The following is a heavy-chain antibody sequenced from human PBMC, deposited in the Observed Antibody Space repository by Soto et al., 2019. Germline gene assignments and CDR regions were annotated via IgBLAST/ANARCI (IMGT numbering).Heavy chain of an antibody. CDR3: ARDLQAQNYDSSGYYRRNYGMDV. D-gene: IGHD3-22*01. CDR1: GFTFSSYS. Sequence: GGSLRLSCAASGFTFSSYSMNWVRQAPGKGLEWVSYISSSSSTIYYADSVKGRFTISRDNAKNSLYLQMNSLRDEDTAVYYCARDLQAQNYDSSGYYRRNYGMDVWGQGTTVTVSS. V-gene: IGHV3-48*02. CDR2: ISSSSSTI. J-gene: IGHJ6*02.